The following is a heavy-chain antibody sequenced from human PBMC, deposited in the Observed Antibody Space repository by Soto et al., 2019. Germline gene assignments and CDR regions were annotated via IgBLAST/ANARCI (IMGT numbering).Heavy chain of an antibody. CDR1: GGTFSSYA. D-gene: IGHD4-17*01. Sequence: QVQLVQSGAEVKKPGSSVKVSCKASGGTFSSYAISWVRQAPGQGLAWMGGIIPIFGTANYAQKLQGRVTITADESTSTAYMELSSLRSEDTAVYYCARGGHDYGDYEDYYYYGRDVWGQGTTVTVSS. V-gene: IGHV1-69*01. CDR2: IIPIFGTA. J-gene: IGHJ6*02. CDR3: ARGGHDYGDYEDYYYYGRDV.